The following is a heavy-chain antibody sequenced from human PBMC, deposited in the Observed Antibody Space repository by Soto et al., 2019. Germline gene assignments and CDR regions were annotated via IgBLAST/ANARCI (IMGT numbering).Heavy chain of an antibody. D-gene: IGHD3-3*01. CDR1: GFTFSSYG. Sequence: QEQLVESGGGVVQPGRSLRLSCAASGFTFSSYGMHWVRQAPGKGLEWVAVIWYDGSSKFYADSVKGRFTISRDNSKDTLYLQMSSLRADDTAVYYCARDQLDRLTPRETRYFDFWGQGTLVTVSS. V-gene: IGHV3-33*01. CDR3: ARDQLDRLTPRETRYFDF. CDR2: IWYDGSSK. J-gene: IGHJ4*02.